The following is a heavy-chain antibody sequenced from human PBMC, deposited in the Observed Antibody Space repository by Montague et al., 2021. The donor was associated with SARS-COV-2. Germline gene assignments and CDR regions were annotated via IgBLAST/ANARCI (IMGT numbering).Heavy chain of an antibody. D-gene: IGHD2-15*01. V-gene: IGHV4-4*07. CDR2: ISAGGGA. CDR3: AGGVVAAPPVVDY. CDR1: GDSITYFY. J-gene: IGHJ4*02. Sequence: SETLSLTCTVSGDSITYFYWNWIRQPAGNGLEWIGRISAGGGAXXXPSXKGRVTMSMDTSKRQLSLKLNSVTAEDTAVYYCAGGVVAAPPVVDYWGRGTLVTVSS.